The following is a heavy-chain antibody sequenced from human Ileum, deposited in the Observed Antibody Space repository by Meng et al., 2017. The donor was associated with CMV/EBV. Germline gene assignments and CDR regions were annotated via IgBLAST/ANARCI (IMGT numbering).Heavy chain of an antibody. CDR2: VVPMIGTA. Sequence: VSCRASGDTFNSHSITWVRQAPGQGLEWMGGVVPMIGTANYAQKFQGRVTITADDSTSTAYMELSSLSSEDTAVYYCARDKLGYFDNWGRGILVTVSS. D-gene: IGHD3-16*01. CDR1: GDTFNSHS. J-gene: IGHJ4*02. V-gene: IGHV1-69*01. CDR3: ARDKLGYFDN.